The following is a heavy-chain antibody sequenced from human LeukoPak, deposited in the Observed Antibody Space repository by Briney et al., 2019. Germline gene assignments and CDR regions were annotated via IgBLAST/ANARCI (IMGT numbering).Heavy chain of an antibody. D-gene: IGHD3-10*01. V-gene: IGHV1-46*01. CDR2: ISPSGGST. J-gene: IGHJ5*02. Sequence: ASVTVSCKAFGYTFTSNYMHWVRQAPGQGPEWMGVISPSGGSTTYAQKFQGRVTLTRDMSTSTDYMELRSLKSEDTAVYYCARDNSVGDIAWWFDPWGQGTLVTVSS. CDR3: ARDNSVGDIAWWFDP. CDR1: GYTFTSNY.